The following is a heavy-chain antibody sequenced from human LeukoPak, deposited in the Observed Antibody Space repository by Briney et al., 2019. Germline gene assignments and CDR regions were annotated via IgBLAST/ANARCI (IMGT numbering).Heavy chain of an antibody. V-gene: IGHV1-2*02. Sequence: ASVKVSCKASGYTFIGYYIHWVRQAPGQGLEWMGWINPNSGGTNYAQNFQGRVTMTRDTSISTGYMELSRLTSDDSAIYYCTRWRGYSSGWSGPFDDWGQGTLVTVSS. CDR3: TRWRGYSSGWSGPFDD. J-gene: IGHJ4*02. CDR1: GYTFIGYY. D-gene: IGHD6-19*01. CDR2: INPNSGGT.